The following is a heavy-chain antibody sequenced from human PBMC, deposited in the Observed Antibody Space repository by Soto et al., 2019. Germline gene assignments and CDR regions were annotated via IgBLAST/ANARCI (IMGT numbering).Heavy chain of an antibody. V-gene: IGHV3-23*01. CDR2: ISERATLT. Sequence: EVQLLESGGGLVQPGGSLRLSCAASGFTFSSYAMKWVRQAPGKGLEWVSVISERATLTYYADSVKGRFTISRDNSGNPLFLQMYSLGAADTAVYYCARYKPGVRYYCMDVWGQGTTVTVS. CDR3: ARYKPGVRYYCMDV. J-gene: IGHJ6*02. D-gene: IGHD5-18*01. CDR1: GFTFSSYA.